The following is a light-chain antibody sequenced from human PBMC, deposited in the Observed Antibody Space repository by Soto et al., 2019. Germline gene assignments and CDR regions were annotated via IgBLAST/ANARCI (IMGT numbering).Light chain of an antibody. CDR1: QTISSY. CDR3: QQYHNWPIT. CDR2: AAS. V-gene: IGKV1-39*01. J-gene: IGKJ5*01. Sequence: DIRMTQSPSSLSASVGDKVTITCRASQTISSYLNWYQQKPGKAPELLISAASGLQSGVPSRFSGSGSGTEFTLTISRLQSEDFAVYYCQQYHNWPITFGQGTRLEIK.